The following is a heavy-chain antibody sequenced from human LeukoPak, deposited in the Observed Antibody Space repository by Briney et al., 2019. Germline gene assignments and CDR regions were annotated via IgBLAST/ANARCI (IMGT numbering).Heavy chain of an antibody. CDR3: ARSEWELLGDY. CDR2: IKQDGSEK. V-gene: IGHV3-7*01. J-gene: IGHJ4*02. CDR1: GFLFNTNW. D-gene: IGHD1-26*01. Sequence: GGSLRLSCAGSGFLFNTNWMTWVRQAPGKGLEWVATIKQDGSEKYYVDSVKGRFTISRDNAKNTLYLQMNSLRAEDTAVYYCARSEWELLGDYWGQGTLVTVSS.